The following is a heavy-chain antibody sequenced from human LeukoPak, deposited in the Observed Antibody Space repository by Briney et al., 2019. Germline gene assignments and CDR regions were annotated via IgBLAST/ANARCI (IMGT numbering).Heavy chain of an antibody. Sequence: SETLSLTCTVSGGSISDYYWSWIRQPAGKGLEWIGRKYARGSSNYNPPVQSRVTMSVDTSKNQFSLKLRSVTAADTAVYYCARGRYCSADICTGGDSFDIWGQGTMVSVSP. J-gene: IGHJ3*02. D-gene: IGHD2-15*01. CDR3: ARGRYCSADICTGGDSFDI. CDR2: KYARGSS. CDR1: GGSISDYY. V-gene: IGHV4-4*07.